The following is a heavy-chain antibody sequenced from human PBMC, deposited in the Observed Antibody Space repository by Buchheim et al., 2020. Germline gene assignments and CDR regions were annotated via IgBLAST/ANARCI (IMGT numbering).Heavy chain of an antibody. CDR1: GGSISSGTYY. D-gene: IGHD3-3*01. Sequence: QVQLQELGPGLVKPSQTLSLTCTVSGGSISSGTYYWNWIRQPAGKELEWIGRIYTGGSTNYNPSLKSRVTISVDTSKNQFSLKLSSVTAADTAVYYCARHDFWSGYSVDYWGQGTL. J-gene: IGHJ4*02. CDR3: ARHDFWSGYSVDY. V-gene: IGHV4-61*02. CDR2: IYTGGST.